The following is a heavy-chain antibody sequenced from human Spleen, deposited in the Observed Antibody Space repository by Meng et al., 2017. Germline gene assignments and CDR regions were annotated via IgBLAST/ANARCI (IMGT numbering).Heavy chain of an antibody. CDR2: INHSGST. Sequence: SQTLSLTCVVSGGSFSDYYWSWIRQPPGKGLEWIGEINHSGSTNYNPSFESRATISVDTSQNNPSLKLSSVTTADSAVYYCARGPTTMAHDFDYWGQGTLVTVSS. J-gene: IGHJ4*02. CDR3: ARGPTTMAHDFDY. V-gene: IGHV4-34*01. D-gene: IGHD4-11*01. CDR1: GGSFSDYY.